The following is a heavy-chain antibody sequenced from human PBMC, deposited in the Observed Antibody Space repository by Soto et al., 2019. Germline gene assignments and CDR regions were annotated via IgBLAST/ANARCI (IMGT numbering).Heavy chain of an antibody. CDR3: AREEIVVVPAVMGYYYYYYGMDV. D-gene: IGHD2-2*01. V-gene: IGHV1-3*01. CDR1: GYTFTSYA. CDR2: INAGNGNT. Sequence: ASVKVSCKASGYTFTSYAMHWVRQAPGQRLEWMGWINAGNGNTKYSQKFQGRVTITRDTSASTAYMELSSLRSEDTAVYYCAREEIVVVPAVMGYYYYYYGMDVWGQGTTVTVSS. J-gene: IGHJ6*02.